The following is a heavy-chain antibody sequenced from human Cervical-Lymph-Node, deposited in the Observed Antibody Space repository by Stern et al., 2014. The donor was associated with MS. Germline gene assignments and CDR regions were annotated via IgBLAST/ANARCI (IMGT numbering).Heavy chain of an antibody. V-gene: IGHV1-2*02. J-gene: IGHJ6*02. Sequence: VQLEESGAEVKKPGASVKVSCKTSGYIFTGYYIHWVRQAPGQGLEWMAWINPNTGGTKYAQKFQGRVTMSRDTSISTAYVELSSLTSDDTAVYYCARDQRGITIFGVVTDYYYLGMDVWGQGTTVTVSS. CDR1: GYIFTGYY. D-gene: IGHD3-3*01. CDR2: INPNTGGT. CDR3: ARDQRGITIFGVVTDYYYLGMDV.